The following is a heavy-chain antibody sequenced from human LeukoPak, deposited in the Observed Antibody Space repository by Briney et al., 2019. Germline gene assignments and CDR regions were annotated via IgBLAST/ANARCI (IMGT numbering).Heavy chain of an antibody. CDR2: IRSKAYGGTT. CDR1: GFTFGDYA. CDR3: TRVPDYYYYYYMDV. J-gene: IGHJ6*03. Sequence: GGSLRLSCTASGFTFGDYAMSWVRQAPGKGLEWVGFIRSKAYGGTTEYAASVKGRFTISRDDSKSIAYLQMNSLKTEDTAVYYCTRVPDYYYYYYMDVWGKGTTVTVSS. V-gene: IGHV3-49*04.